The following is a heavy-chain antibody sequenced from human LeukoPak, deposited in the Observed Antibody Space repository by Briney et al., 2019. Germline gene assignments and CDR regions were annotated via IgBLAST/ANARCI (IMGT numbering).Heavy chain of an antibody. Sequence: GGSPRLSCTASGFTFGAYAMSWVRQAPGKGVEGLSFIRSKAYGGTTEYAASVKGKFTISRDQSKSIAYVQMNSLKTGDTAVYYCTRVPNSGYDFDYWGQGTLVTVSS. V-gene: IGHV3-49*04. J-gene: IGHJ4*02. CDR3: TRVPNSGYDFDY. D-gene: IGHD5-12*01. CDR2: IRSKAYGGTT. CDR1: GFTFGAYA.